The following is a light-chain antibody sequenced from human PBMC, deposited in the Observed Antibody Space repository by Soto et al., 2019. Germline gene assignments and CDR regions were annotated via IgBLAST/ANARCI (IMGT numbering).Light chain of an antibody. CDR1: RSVSSSY. Sequence: EIVLTQSPGTLSLSPGERATLSCRASRSVSSSYLAWYQQKPGQAPRLLIYGASSRATGIPDRFSGSGSGTDLTLTISRLEPEDFAVYYCQQYGSSSWTFGQGTKVEIK. CDR3: QQYGSSSWT. CDR2: GAS. J-gene: IGKJ1*01. V-gene: IGKV3-20*01.